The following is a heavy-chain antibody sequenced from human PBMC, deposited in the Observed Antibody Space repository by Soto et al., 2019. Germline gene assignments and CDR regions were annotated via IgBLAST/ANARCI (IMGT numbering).Heavy chain of an antibody. D-gene: IGHD3-3*01. CDR2: IIPIFGTA. CDR1: GGTFSSYA. J-gene: IGHJ6*02. V-gene: IGHV1-69*13. CDR3: ARVSKKRSMYYDFWSGYYTGYYYGMDV. Sequence: SVKVSCKASGGTFSSYAISWVRQAPGQGLEWMGGIIPIFGTANYAQKFQGRVTITADESTSTAYMELSSLRSEDTAVYYCARVSKKRSMYYDFWSGYYTGYYYGMDVWGQGTMVTVSS.